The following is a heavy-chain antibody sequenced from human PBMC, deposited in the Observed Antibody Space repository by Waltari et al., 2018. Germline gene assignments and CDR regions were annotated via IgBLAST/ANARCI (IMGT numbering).Heavy chain of an antibody. CDR2: IYSGGST. V-gene: IGHV3-53*01. D-gene: IGHD3-10*01. Sequence: EVQLVESGGGLIQPGGSLRLSCAASGFTVSRNYMSWVRRAQGKGLEWVSVIYSGGSTYYADSVKGRFTISRDNSKNTLYLQMNSLRAEDTAVYYCARASYYYGSGSYLYYFDYWGQGTLVTVSS. J-gene: IGHJ4*02. CDR1: GFTVSRNY. CDR3: ARASYYYGSGSYLYYFDY.